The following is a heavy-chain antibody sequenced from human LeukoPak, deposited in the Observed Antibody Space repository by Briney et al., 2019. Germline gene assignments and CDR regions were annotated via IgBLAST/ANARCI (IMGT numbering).Heavy chain of an antibody. Sequence: WASVKVSCKASGYTFTSYDINWVRQATGQGLEWMGWMNPNSGNTGYAQKFQGRVTMTRNTSISTAYMELSSLRSEDTAVYYCARGHKRRVWYTVVRGGGYYYYGMDVWGQGTTVTVSS. D-gene: IGHD4-23*01. CDR1: GYTFTSYD. CDR2: MNPNSGNT. V-gene: IGHV1-8*01. J-gene: IGHJ6*02. CDR3: ARGHKRRVWYTVVRGGGYYYYGMDV.